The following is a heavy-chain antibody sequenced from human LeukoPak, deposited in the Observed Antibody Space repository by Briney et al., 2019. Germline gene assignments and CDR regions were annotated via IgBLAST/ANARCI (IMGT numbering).Heavy chain of an antibody. Sequence: SETLSLTCAVNGGSFSGYFWSWIRQPPGKGLEWIGEINHSGSTYYNASLKSRITISVDTSKRQFSLRMNSVTAADTAVYFCAGYYSSIYGMDVWGQGISVTVSS. V-gene: IGHV4-34*01. CDR3: AGYYSSIYGMDV. J-gene: IGHJ6*02. D-gene: IGHD3-3*01. CDR2: INHSGST. CDR1: GGSFSGYF.